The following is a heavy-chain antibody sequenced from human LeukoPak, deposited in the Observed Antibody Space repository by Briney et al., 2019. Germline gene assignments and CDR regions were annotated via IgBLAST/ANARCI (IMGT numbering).Heavy chain of an antibody. J-gene: IGHJ3*02. CDR1: GDSVSSNSAA. CDR2: TYYRSKWYN. Sequence: SQTLSLTFAISGDSVSSNSAAWNWIRQSPSRGLEWLGRTYYRSKWYNDYAVSVNSRITISPETSENQFSLHLNSVTPEDTAVYYCARGAPYSSSWSPFDIWGQGTMVTVSS. CDR3: ARGAPYSSSWSPFDI. D-gene: IGHD6-13*01. V-gene: IGHV6-1*01.